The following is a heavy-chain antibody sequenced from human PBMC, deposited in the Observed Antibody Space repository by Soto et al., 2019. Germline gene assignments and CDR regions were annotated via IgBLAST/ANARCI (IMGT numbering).Heavy chain of an antibody. CDR2: IKKDGSEE. J-gene: IGHJ6*02. CDR3: AREGIFGVVITYYYYFGMEV. D-gene: IGHD3-3*01. CDR1: GFTFSRYW. Sequence: PGGSLRLSCEASGFTFSRYWMSWVRQAPGKGLEWVANIKKDGSEEYYVDSVKGRFTISRDNAKNSLYLQMNSLRAEDTAVYYCAREGIFGVVITYYYYFGMEVWGQGTTVTVSS. V-gene: IGHV3-7*01.